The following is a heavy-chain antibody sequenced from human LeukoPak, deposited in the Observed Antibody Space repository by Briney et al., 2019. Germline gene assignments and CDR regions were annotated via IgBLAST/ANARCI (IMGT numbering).Heavy chain of an antibody. Sequence: SETLSLTCTVSGGSISSYYWSWIRQPPGKGLEWIGYIYYSGSTNYNPSLKSRVTISVDTSKNQFSVKLSSVTAADTAVYYCARVAGGSGWDEAFDIWGQGTMVTVSS. V-gene: IGHV4-59*01. CDR1: GGSISSYY. D-gene: IGHD6-19*01. J-gene: IGHJ3*02. CDR2: IYYSGST. CDR3: ARVAGGSGWDEAFDI.